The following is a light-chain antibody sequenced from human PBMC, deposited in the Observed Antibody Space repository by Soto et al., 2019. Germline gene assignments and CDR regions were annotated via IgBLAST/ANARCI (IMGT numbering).Light chain of an antibody. CDR1: SSDVGGYNY. CDR3: SSYTRSSTFCV. CDR2: DVS. Sequence: QSVLTQPASVSGSPGQSITISCTGTSSDVGGYNYVSWYQQHPGKAPKLMIYDVSNRPSGVSNRFSGSKSGNTASLTISGLQAEDEAVYYCSSYTRSSTFCVFGTGTKVTVL. J-gene: IGLJ1*01. V-gene: IGLV2-14*01.